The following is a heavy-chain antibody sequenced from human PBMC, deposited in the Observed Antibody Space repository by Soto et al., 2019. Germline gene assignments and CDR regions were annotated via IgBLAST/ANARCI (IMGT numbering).Heavy chain of an antibody. CDR2: IYHSGST. V-gene: IGHV4-4*02. Sequence: QVQLQESGPGLVKPSGTLSLTCAVSGGSISSSNWWSWVRQPPGKGLEWIGEIYHSGSTNYNPSLKSRVTISVDKSKNQFSLKLSSVTAADTAVYYCARDFGEDYGDYVLRGGMDVWGQGTTVTVSS. J-gene: IGHJ6*02. CDR1: GGSISSSNW. CDR3: ARDFGEDYGDYVLRGGMDV. D-gene: IGHD4-17*01.